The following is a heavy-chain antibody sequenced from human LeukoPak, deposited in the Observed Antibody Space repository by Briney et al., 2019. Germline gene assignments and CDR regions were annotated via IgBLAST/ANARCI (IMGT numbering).Heavy chain of an antibody. CDR3: ARTAASKDY. Sequence: ASETLSLTCAVYGGSFSGYYWSWIRQPPGKGLEWIGEINHSGSTNYNPSLKSRVTISVDTSKNQFSLKLGSVTAADTAVYYCARTAASKDYWGQGTLVTVSS. CDR1: GGSFSGYY. V-gene: IGHV4-34*01. CDR2: INHSGST. D-gene: IGHD2-2*01. J-gene: IGHJ4*02.